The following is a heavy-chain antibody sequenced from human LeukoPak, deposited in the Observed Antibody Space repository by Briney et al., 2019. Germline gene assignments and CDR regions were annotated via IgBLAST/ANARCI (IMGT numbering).Heavy chain of an antibody. V-gene: IGHV1-2*02. D-gene: IGHD5-18*01. Sequence: ASVKVSCKASGYTFTGYYIHWVRQAPGQGLEWMGWINPNSGGTNYAQKFQGRVTMTRDTSISTAYMELSRLRSDDTAVYYCAGDRRHTTMGYYYYMDVWGKGTTVTVSS. CDR2: INPNSGGT. CDR1: GYTFTGYY. CDR3: AGDRRHTTMGYYYYMDV. J-gene: IGHJ6*03.